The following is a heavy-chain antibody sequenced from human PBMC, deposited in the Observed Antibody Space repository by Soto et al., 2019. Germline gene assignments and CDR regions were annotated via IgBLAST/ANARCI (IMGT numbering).Heavy chain of an antibody. J-gene: IGHJ6*02. V-gene: IGHV1-18*01. CDR2: ISAYNGNT. Sequence: QIQLVQSGGEVKKPGASVKVSCKSSGYKFISHSITWVRQAPGQGLEWMGRISAYNGNTNYVQKLHGRVTMTTDTSTNTAYMELRSLRSDDTAVYYCARGAFCGGAPGCRDMDVWGQGTTGTVSS. CDR3: ARGAFCGGAPGCRDMDV. CDR1: GYKFISHS. D-gene: IGHD2-21*01.